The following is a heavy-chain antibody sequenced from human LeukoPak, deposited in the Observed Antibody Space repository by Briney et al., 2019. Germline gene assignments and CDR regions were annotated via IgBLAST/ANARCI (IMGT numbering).Heavy chain of an antibody. V-gene: IGHV1-18*04. CDR3: ARGRYYYDSSGYYFDS. CDR1: GYTFTSYG. CDR2: ISAYSGNT. D-gene: IGHD3-22*01. Sequence: ASVKVSCKASGYTFTSYGISWVRLAPGQGLEWMGRISAYSGNTNYAQKLQGRVTMTTDTSTSTAYMEMRSLRSDDTAVYYCARGRYYYDSSGYYFDSWGQGTLVTVSS. J-gene: IGHJ5*01.